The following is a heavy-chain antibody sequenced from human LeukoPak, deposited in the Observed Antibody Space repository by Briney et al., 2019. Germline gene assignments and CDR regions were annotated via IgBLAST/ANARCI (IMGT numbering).Heavy chain of an antibody. CDR3: ARAQYSSSWYNDY. D-gene: IGHD6-13*01. CDR1: GGSISSYY. CDR2: IYYSGST. J-gene: IGHJ4*02. V-gene: IGHV4-59*01. Sequence: SSETLSLTCTVSGGSISSYYWSWIRQPPGKGLEWIGYIYYSGSTNYNPSLKSRATISVDTSKNQFSLKLSSVTAADTAVYYCARAQYSSSWYNDYWGQGTLVTVSS.